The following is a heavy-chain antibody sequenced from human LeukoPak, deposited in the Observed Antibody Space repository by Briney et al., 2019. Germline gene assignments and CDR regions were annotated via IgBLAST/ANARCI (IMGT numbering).Heavy chain of an antibody. Sequence: GGSLRLSCAASGFTFSSYGMHWVRQAPGKGLEWVAVISYDGSNKYYADSVKGRFTISRDNSKNTLYLQMNSLRAEDTAVYYCAKDRATIPGPDDYWGQGTLVTVSS. D-gene: IGHD1-26*01. CDR1: GFTFSSYG. V-gene: IGHV3-30*18. J-gene: IGHJ4*02. CDR2: ISYDGSNK. CDR3: AKDRATIPGPDDY.